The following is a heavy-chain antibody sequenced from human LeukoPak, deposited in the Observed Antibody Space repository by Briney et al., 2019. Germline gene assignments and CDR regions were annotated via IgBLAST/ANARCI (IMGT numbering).Heavy chain of an antibody. V-gene: IGHV3-30*02. CDR1: GFIFSSYG. J-gene: IGHJ4*02. D-gene: IGHD3/OR15-3a*01. CDR2: IRHDGSNK. CDR3: AKGRDFNFDY. Sequence: GGSLRLSCAASGFIFSSYGMHWVRQAPGKGLEWVAFIRHDGSNKYYADSVKGRFIISRDNSKNTLYLQMNSLRAEDTAVYYCAKGRDFNFDYWGQGTLVTVSS.